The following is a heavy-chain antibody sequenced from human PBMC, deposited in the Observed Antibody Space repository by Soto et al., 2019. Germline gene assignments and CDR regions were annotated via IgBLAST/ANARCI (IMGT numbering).Heavy chain of an antibody. Sequence: GGSLRLSCTASGFTFGDYAMSWFRQAPGKGLEWVGFIRSKAYGGTTEYAASVKGRFTISRDDSKSIAYLQMNSLKTEDTAVYYCTRVGRGLRFPYYYYYLDVWGKGTTVTVSS. D-gene: IGHD5-12*01. CDR1: GFTFGDYA. CDR3: TRVGRGLRFPYYYYYLDV. J-gene: IGHJ6*03. V-gene: IGHV3-49*03. CDR2: IRSKAYGGTT.